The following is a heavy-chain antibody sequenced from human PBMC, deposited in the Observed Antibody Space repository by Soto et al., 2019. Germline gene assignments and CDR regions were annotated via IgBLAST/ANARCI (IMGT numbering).Heavy chain of an antibody. CDR3: AKDAGAPGTTDWYFDL. V-gene: IGHV3-23*01. D-gene: IGHD4-17*01. CDR1: GFTFSSSYSA. J-gene: IGHJ2*01. Sequence: EVQLLESGGGLVQPGGSLRLSCAASGFTFSSSYSAMSWVRQSPGRGLEWVSGMSRSGGSTYYADSVKGRFTISRDNSKNTLSLQMNSLRAEDTAIYYCAKDAGAPGTTDWYFDLWGRGTLVTVSS. CDR2: MSRSGGST.